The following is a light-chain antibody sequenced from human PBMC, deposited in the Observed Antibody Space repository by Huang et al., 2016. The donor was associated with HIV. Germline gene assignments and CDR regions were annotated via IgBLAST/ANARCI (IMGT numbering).Light chain of an antibody. Sequence: DIILTQSPATLSLSPGERATLSCRASQSVSSYLAWYQQKPGQAPRLLIYDASNRATGIPTRFSGSGSGKDFTLTSSSLEPEDFAVYYCQQRSNRPPLTVGGETKVEIK. CDR3: QQRSNRPPLT. CDR2: DAS. CDR1: QSVSSY. J-gene: IGKJ4*01. V-gene: IGKV3-11*01.